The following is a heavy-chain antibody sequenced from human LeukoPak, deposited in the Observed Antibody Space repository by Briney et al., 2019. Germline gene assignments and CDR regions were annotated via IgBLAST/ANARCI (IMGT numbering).Heavy chain of an antibody. D-gene: IGHD4-17*01. CDR3: ARDGRGDYPKFDL. J-gene: IGHJ4*02. V-gene: IGHV3-74*01. CDR2: IYPDGSRT. Sequence: GGCLRLSCTASGVTFSSYWMHWGRQAPGKGLVWVSRIYPDGSRTDYADSVKGRFTISRDNARSTLFLQMNSLTAEDTAVYFCARDGRGDYPKFDLWGQGTLVTVSS. CDR1: GVTFSSYW.